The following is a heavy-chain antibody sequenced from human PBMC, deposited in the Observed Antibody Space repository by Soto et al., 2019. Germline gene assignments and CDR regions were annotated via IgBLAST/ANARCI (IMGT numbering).Heavy chain of an antibody. CDR1: SASLGDHY. CDR2: VHPSGST. Sequence: QGQLRQWGAGVLKPSDTLSLTCAVFSASLGDHYWAWIRQSPDKGLEWIGEVHPSGSTDYNPSLKSRLTLFLDTSKNLFSLKVASVTAADTAVYSCARGKPSGHRFGPRNFLYYGLGVLGPGTTVTVSS. V-gene: IGHV4-34*02. CDR3: ARGKPSGHRFGPRNFLYYGLGV. D-gene: IGHD5-18*01. J-gene: IGHJ6*02.